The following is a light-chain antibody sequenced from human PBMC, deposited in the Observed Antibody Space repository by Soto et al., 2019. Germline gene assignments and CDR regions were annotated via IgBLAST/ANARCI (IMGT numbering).Light chain of an antibody. Sequence: EIVMTQSPATLSVSPGESATLSCRANQSVISNLAWYEQKPGQAPRLFIYGASTRATGAPARFSGSGSGTDFPLTIDSLEPEDFAVYYCQQRNVWPPITFGQGTRLNI. CDR3: QQRNVWPPIT. J-gene: IGKJ5*01. CDR2: GAS. V-gene: IGKV3-15*01. CDR1: QSVISN.